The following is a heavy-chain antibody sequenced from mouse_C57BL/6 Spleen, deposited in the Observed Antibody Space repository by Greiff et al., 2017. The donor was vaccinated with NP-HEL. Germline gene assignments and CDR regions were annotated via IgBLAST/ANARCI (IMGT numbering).Heavy chain of an antibody. CDR3: ARGTTVVPGAMDY. J-gene: IGHJ4*01. V-gene: IGHV1-61*01. CDR2: IYPSDSET. D-gene: IGHD1-1*01. CDR1: GYTFTSYW. Sequence: QVQLQQPGAELVRPGSSVKLSCKASGYTFTSYWMDWVKQRPGQGLEWIGNIYPSDSETHYNQKFKDKATLTVDKSSSTAYMQLSSLTSEDSAVYYCARGTTVVPGAMDYWGQGTSVTVSS.